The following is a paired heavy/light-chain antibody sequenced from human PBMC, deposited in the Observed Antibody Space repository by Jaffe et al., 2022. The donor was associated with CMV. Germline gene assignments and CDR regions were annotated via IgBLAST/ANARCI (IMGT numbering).Heavy chain of an antibody. V-gene: IGHV1-69*09. CDR1: GDTFGTYT. CDR3: ARDAPSGSDIFHF. CDR2: VIPVLGIT. J-gene: IGHJ3*01. Sequence: QVQLVQFGAEVKKPGSSVKLSCRASGDTFGTYTLTWVRQAPGQGLEWMARVIPVLGITNYTQKFQGRVTFTADRSTSTAYMELNSLTSEDTAVYYCARDAPSGSDIFHFWGQGTVLTVSS. D-gene: IGHD6-19*01.
Light chain of an antibody. CDR3: QQSYSNPIT. J-gene: IGKJ5*01. Sequence: DIQMTHSPSSLSASVGDRITITCRASQSISNYLNWYQQKPGKAPKLLIYAASSLQSGVPSRFSGSGSGADFTLTISSLQPEDSATYYCQQSYSNPITFGQGTRLEIK. CDR1: QSISNY. CDR2: AAS. V-gene: IGKV1-39*01.